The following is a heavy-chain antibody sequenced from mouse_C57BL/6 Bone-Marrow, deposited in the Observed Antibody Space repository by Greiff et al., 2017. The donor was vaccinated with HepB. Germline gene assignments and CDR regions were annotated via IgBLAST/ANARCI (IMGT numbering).Heavy chain of an antibody. CDR1: GYTFTSYW. J-gene: IGHJ3*01. V-gene: IGHV1-74*01. D-gene: IGHD2-2*01. Sequence: QVQLQQPGAELVKPGASVKVSCKASGYTFTSYWMHWVKQRPGQGLEWIGRIHPSDSDTNYNQKFKGKATLTVDKSSSTAYMQLSSLTSEDSAVYYCATPWGYASAWFAYWGQGTLVTVSA. CDR2: IHPSDSDT. CDR3: ATPWGYASAWFAY.